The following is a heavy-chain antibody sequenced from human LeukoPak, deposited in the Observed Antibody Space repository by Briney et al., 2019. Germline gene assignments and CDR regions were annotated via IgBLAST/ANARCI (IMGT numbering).Heavy chain of an antibody. D-gene: IGHD2-8*02. CDR1: GFTVSSNS. V-gene: IGHV3-53*01. CDR3: ATYRQVLLPFES. Sequence: GGSLRLSCTVSGFTVSSNSMSWVRQAPGKGLEWVSFIYTTGSTHNSDSVKGRFTISRDSSKNTLYLQMNSLRAEDTAIYYCATYRQVLLPFESWGQGTLVTVSS. CDR2: IYTTGST. J-gene: IGHJ4*02.